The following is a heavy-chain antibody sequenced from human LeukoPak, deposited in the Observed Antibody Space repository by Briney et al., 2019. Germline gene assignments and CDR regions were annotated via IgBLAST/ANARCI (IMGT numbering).Heavy chain of an antibody. D-gene: IGHD2-15*01. CDR3: ARDERFCNGDNHYPDLGY. V-gene: IGHV1-2*02. J-gene: IGHJ4*02. Sequence: GASVKVSCKASGYTFTGYYMFWVRQAPGQGLEWMGWINPNTGATKYAQNFQGRVTLTRDTSIRTTFMELSSLRSDDTAFYYCARDERFCNGDNHYPDLGYWGQGTLVTVS. CDR2: INPNTGAT. CDR1: GYTFTGYY.